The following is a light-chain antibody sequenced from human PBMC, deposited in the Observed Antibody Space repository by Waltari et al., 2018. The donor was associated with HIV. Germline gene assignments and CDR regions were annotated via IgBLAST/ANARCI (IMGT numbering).Light chain of an antibody. CDR3: QQGHTTPRT. CDR1: QNIYSF. V-gene: IGKV1-39*01. CDR2: AAS. Sequence: DIQITQSPSSLSAAVGDSVNITCRASQNIYSFLNWYQHKPGKVPKVLIYAASTLENGVPSRFRGTGSSTDFTLTINNVQPEDFATYFCQQGHTTPRTFGQGTNVEIK. J-gene: IGKJ2*01.